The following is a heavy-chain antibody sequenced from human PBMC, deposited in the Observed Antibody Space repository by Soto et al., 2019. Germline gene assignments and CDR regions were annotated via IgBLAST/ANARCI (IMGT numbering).Heavy chain of an antibody. CDR2: ISSSSTTI. CDR1: GFTFSSYS. D-gene: IGHD3-10*01. Sequence: GGSLRLSCVASGFTFSSYSMNWVRQAPGKGLEWISYISSSSTTIYYADSVKGRFTISRDNAENSLHLQMNSLRVDDTAVYYCASRGGMVRGNYYGMDVWGQGTTVTVSS. CDR3: ASRGGMVRGNYYGMDV. J-gene: IGHJ6*02. V-gene: IGHV3-48*01.